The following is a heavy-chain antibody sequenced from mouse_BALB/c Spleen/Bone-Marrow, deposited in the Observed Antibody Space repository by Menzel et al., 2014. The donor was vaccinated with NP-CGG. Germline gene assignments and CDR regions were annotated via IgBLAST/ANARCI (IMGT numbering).Heavy chain of an antibody. D-gene: IGHD4-1*01. J-gene: IGHJ2*01. CDR1: GFTFSSFG. CDR2: INSGSSTI. V-gene: IGHV5-17*02. CDR3: TRGGNWDDFDY. Sequence: EVMLVESGGGLVQPGGSRKLSCAASGFTFSSFGMHWVRQAPEKGLEWVAYINSGSSTIYYADTVKGRFTISRDNPKNTLFLQMTSLRSEDTAMYYCTRGGNWDDFDYWGQGTTLAVPS.